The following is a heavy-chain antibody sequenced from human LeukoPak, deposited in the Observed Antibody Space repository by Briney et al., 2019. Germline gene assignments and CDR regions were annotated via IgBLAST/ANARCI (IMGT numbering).Heavy chain of an antibody. J-gene: IGHJ4*02. CDR2: IYSGGST. Sequence: GGSLRLSCAASGFTVSSNYMSWVRQAPGKGLEWVSVIYSGGSTYYADSVKGRFTISRDNSKNTLYLQMNSLRAEDTAVYYCAVVRLVTPGFDYWGQGTLVTVSS. V-gene: IGHV3-53*01. D-gene: IGHD6-25*01. CDR1: GFTVSSNY. CDR3: AVVRLVTPGFDY.